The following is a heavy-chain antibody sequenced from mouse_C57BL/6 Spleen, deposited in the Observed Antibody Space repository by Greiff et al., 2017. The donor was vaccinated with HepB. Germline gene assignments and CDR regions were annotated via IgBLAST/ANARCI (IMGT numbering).Heavy chain of an antibody. CDR1: GYSFTGYY. V-gene: IGHV1-42*01. Sequence: VQLQQSGPELVKPGASVKISCKASGYSFTGYYMNWVKQSPEKSLEWIGEINPSTGGTTYNQKFKAKATLTVDKSSSTAYMQLKSLTSEDSAVYYCARSDYDEDYWGQGTTLTVSS. CDR3: ARSDYDEDY. J-gene: IGHJ2*01. CDR2: INPSTGGT. D-gene: IGHD2-4*01.